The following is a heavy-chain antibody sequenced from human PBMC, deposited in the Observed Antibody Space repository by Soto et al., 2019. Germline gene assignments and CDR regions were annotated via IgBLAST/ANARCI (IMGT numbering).Heavy chain of an antibody. Sequence: QLQLRESGSGLVKPSQTLSLTCTVSGDSISSGGYSWNWIRQPPGKGLEWIGYIYHSGGTDYNPSLKSRVTITVDSSNNQFSLELRSVTAADTAVYYCARDSRSGYYLEYWGQGTLVTVSS. CDR3: ARDSRSGYYLEY. V-gene: IGHV4-30-2*01. CDR1: GDSISSGGYS. CDR2: IYHSGGT. D-gene: IGHD3-22*01. J-gene: IGHJ4*02.